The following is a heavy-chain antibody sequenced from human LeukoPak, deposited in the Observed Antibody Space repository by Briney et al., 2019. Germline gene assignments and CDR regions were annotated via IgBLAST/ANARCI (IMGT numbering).Heavy chain of an antibody. J-gene: IGHJ4*02. CDR2: VSQSGSTI. D-gene: IGHD3-10*01. V-gene: IGHV3-11*01. Sequence: PGGSLRLSCTASGFTFSDYYMRWIRQAPGKGLEWVSYVSQSGSTIYYADSVKGRFTISRDNGKNSLYLQMNSLRAEDTVMYYCAREGHTYGSDYWGQGTLVTVSS. CDR1: GFTFSDYY. CDR3: AREGHTYGSDY.